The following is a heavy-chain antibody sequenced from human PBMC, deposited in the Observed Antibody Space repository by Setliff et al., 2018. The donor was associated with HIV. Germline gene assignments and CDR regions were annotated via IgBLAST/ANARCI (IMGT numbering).Heavy chain of an antibody. CDR3: ARDPNTGWYYLDF. Sequence: PSETLSLTCTVSGGSISSDDYYWNWIRQPPGKGLEWIGYITYSGSAYYNPSLKSRVTISVDTSKSQFSLKLSSVTAADTAVYYCARDPNTGWYYLDFWGPGALVTVS. CDR2: ITYSGSA. CDR1: GGSISSDDYY. J-gene: IGHJ4*02. V-gene: IGHV4-30-4*08. D-gene: IGHD6-19*01.